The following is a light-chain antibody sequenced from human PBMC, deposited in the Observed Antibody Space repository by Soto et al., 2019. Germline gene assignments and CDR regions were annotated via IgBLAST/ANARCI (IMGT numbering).Light chain of an antibody. J-gene: IGKJ2*01. Sequence: EIVMTQSPATLSVSPGGRASLSCRASQTISSNLAWYQQKPGQAPRLLIHGASTRATGVPARFSGSGSGTEFTLTITSLQSEDFAVYYCQQYHNWPPQYTFGQGTQLQI. CDR1: QTISSN. CDR3: QQYHNWPPQYT. CDR2: GAS. V-gene: IGKV3-15*01.